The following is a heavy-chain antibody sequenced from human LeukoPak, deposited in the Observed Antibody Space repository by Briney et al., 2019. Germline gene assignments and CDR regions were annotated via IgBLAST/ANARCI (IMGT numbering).Heavy chain of an antibody. CDR3: ARADDCSGGSCWFDP. CDR2: VNHSGST. Sequence: PSETLSLTCAVYGGSFSGYYWSWIRQPPGKGLEWIGEVNHSGSTSYNPSLKSRVTISADTSKNQFSLKLSSVTAADTAVYYCARADDCSGGSCWFDPWGQGTLATVSS. CDR1: GGSFSGYY. D-gene: IGHD2-15*01. V-gene: IGHV4-34*01. J-gene: IGHJ5*02.